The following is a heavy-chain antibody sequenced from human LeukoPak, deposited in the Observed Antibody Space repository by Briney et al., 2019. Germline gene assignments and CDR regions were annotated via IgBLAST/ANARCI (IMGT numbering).Heavy chain of an antibody. V-gene: IGHV5-51*01. D-gene: IGHD5-18*01. CDR3: ARAGYSYGRDFDY. J-gene: IGHJ4*02. CDR2: IYPADSDT. Sequence: GESLKISCKGSGYIFTTYWIGWVRQMPGKGLEWMGIIYPADSDTRYSPSFQGQVTISADKSISTAYLQWSSLKASDTAMYYCARAGYSYGRDFDYWGQGTLVTVSS. CDR1: GYIFTTYW.